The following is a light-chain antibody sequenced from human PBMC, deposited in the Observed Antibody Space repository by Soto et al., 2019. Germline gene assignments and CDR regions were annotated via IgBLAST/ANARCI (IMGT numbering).Light chain of an antibody. CDR3: QQRSNT. Sequence: EIVMTQSPATLSVSPGERATLSCRASQSVSSYLAWYQQKPGQAPRLLIYDASNRATGIPARFSGSGPGTDFTLTISSLEPEDFAVYYCQQRSNTFGQGTKVDIK. V-gene: IGKV3-11*01. CDR1: QSVSSY. CDR2: DAS. J-gene: IGKJ2*01.